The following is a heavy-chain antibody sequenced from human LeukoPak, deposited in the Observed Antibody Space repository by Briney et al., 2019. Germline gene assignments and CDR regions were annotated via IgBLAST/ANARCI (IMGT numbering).Heavy chain of an antibody. Sequence: PSETLSLTCTVSGGSISSYYWSWIRQPPGKGLEWIGYIYYSGSTNYNPSLKSRVTISVDTSKNQFPLKLSSVTAADTAVYYCARVRESYYDFWSGYPDGGYFDYWGQGTLVTVSS. V-gene: IGHV4-59*01. CDR2: IYYSGST. CDR3: ARVRESYYDFWSGYPDGGYFDY. J-gene: IGHJ4*02. CDR1: GGSISSYY. D-gene: IGHD3-3*01.